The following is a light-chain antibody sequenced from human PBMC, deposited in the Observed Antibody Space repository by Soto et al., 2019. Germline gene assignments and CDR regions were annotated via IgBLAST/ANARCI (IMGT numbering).Light chain of an antibody. V-gene: IGKV1-8*01. Sequence: ALRMTQSPSSFSASTGDRVTITCRASQGISSLAWYQQKPGKAPKLLIYAASTLQSGVPSRFSGSGSGTDFTLTISCLQSEDFATYYCQQYYSYPRTFGQGTKVEIK. J-gene: IGKJ1*01. CDR3: QQYYSYPRT. CDR1: QGISS. CDR2: AAS.